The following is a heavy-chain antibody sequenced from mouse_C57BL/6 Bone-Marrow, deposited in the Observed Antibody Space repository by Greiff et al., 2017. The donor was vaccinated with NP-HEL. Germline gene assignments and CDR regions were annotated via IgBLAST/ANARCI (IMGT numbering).Heavy chain of an antibody. J-gene: IGHJ3*01. CDR1: GFTFSDYY. V-gene: IGHV5-12*01. D-gene: IGHD1-1*01. Sequence: EVQVVESGGGLVQPGGSLKLSCAASGFTFSDYYMYWVRQTPEKRLEWVAYISNGGGSTYYPDTVKGRFTISRDNAKNTLYLQMSRLKSEDTAMYYCARGYGSPWFAYWGQGTLVTVSA. CDR2: ISNGGGST. CDR3: ARGYGSPWFAY.